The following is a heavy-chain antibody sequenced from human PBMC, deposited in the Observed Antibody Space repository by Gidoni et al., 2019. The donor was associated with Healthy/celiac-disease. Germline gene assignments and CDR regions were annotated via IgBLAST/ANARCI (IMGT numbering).Heavy chain of an antibody. CDR3: ARASYYDFWSGYPYYYYGMDG. CDR2: SYTSGST. D-gene: IGHD3-3*01. Sequence: QVQLQESGPGLVKPSETLSLTCTVSGGSISSYYWSWIRQPAGKGLEWSGRSYTSGSTNYNPSLKSRVTMSVDTSKNQFSLKLSAVTAADTAVYYCARASYYDFWSGYPYYYYGMDGGGQGTTVTVSS. J-gene: IGHJ6*02. V-gene: IGHV4-4*07. CDR1: GGSISSYY.